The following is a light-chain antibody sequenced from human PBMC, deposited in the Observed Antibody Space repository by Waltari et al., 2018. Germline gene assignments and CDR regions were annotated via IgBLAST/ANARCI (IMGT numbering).Light chain of an antibody. V-gene: IGLV3-1*01. CDR3: QSWESTTVV. Sequence: YELTQPPSVSVSPGQIASITCSGDKLGEKYAWWYQQKPGQSPVLVISQDTKRPSGIHERFSGSKSGNAATLTISGTQAMDEADYYCQSWESTTVVFGGGTRLTVL. J-gene: IGLJ2*01. CDR1: KLGEKY. CDR2: QDT.